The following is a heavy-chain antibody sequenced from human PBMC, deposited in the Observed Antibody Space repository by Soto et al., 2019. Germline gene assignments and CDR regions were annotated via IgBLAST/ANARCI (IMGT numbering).Heavy chain of an antibody. V-gene: IGHV4-61*01. CDR3: ARDWAGTTDY. D-gene: IGHD1-1*01. CDR1: GGSVRSGSYY. J-gene: IGHJ4*02. CDR2: IYYSGST. Sequence: QVQMQESGPGLVKPSETLSLTCTVSGGSVRSGSYYWTWIRQPPGKGLEWIGHIYYSGSTNYNPSLKSRVTISVDTSKNQFSLKLTSVTAADTAVYYCARDWAGTTDYWGQGALVTVSS.